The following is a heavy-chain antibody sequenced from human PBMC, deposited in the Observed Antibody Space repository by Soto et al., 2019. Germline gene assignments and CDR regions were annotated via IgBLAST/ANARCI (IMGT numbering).Heavy chain of an antibody. J-gene: IGHJ4*02. D-gene: IGHD3-10*01. V-gene: IGHV1-69*08. CDR1: GGTFSSYT. Sequence: QVQLVQSGAEVKKPGSSVKVSCKASGGTFSSYTISWVRQAPGQGLEWMGRIIPILGIANYAQKFQGRVTITADKSTSTDYMELSSLRSEDTAVYYCARDTPDYYGSGSYSHWGQGTLVTVSS. CDR3: ARDTPDYYGSGSYSH. CDR2: IIPILGIA.